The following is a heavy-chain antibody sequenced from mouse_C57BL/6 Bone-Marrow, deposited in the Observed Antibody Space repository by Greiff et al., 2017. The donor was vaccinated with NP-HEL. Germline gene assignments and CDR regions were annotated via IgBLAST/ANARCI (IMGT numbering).Heavy chain of an antibody. V-gene: IGHV10-1*01. J-gene: IGHJ2*01. CDR2: IRSKSNNYAT. D-gene: IGHD2-3*01. CDR3: VRQGYDGYYLDY. CDR1: GFSFNTYA. Sequence: DGGLVQPKGSLKLSCAASGFSFNTYAMNWVRQAPGKGLEWVARIRSKSNNYATYYADSLKDRFTISRDDSESMLYLQMNNLKTEDTAMYYCVRQGYDGYYLDYWGQGTTLTVSS.